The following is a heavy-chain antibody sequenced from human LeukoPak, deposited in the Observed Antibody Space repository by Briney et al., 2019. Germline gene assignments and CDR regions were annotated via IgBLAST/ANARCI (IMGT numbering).Heavy chain of an antibody. CDR3: ARAVSGTVYTWIRAFDY. CDR1: GGSVSRSNYY. Sequence: SETLSLTCNVSGGSVSRSNYYWTWIRQPPGKGLEWIGYMYYSGSTYYNPSLKSRVTISIDTSKNQFSLKLSSVTAADTAVYYCARAVSGTVYTWIRAFDYWGQGTLVTVSS. CDR2: MYYSGST. J-gene: IGHJ4*02. V-gene: IGHV4-61*01. D-gene: IGHD5-18*01.